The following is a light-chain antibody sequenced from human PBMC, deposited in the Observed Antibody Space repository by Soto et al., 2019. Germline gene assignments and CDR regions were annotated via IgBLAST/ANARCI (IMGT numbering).Light chain of an antibody. CDR1: SSDVGAYNY. Sequence: QSVLTQPASVSGSPGQSITISCVGTSSDVGAYNYVSWYQQHPGKAPKLMIYEVSNRPSGVSNRFSGSKSGNTASLTISGLQAEDEADYYYSSYTSSSTLYVFGTGTKVTVL. J-gene: IGLJ1*01. CDR3: SSYTSSSTLYV. V-gene: IGLV2-14*01. CDR2: EVS.